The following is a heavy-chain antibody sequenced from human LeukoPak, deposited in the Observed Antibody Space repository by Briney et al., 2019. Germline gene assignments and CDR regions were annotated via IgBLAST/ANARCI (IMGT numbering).Heavy chain of an antibody. V-gene: IGHV3-23*01. CDR3: AYNHAPTFSGWGRNDGFDI. CDR2: ISGSGGST. Sequence: GGSLRLSCAASGISFNNYAMSWVRQAPGKGLEWVSGISGSGGSTYYADSVKGRFTISRDNSKNTLYLQVNSLRAEDTAVYYCAYNHAPTFSGWGRNDGFDIWGQGTMVTVSS. J-gene: IGHJ3*02. D-gene: IGHD6-19*01. CDR1: GISFNNYA.